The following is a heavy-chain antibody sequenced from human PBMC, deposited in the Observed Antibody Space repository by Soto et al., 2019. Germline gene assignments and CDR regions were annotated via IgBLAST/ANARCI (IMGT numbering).Heavy chain of an antibody. V-gene: IGHV3-64*01. Sequence: EVQLLEYGGGLVQPGGSRRLSCEASGFTFSNYAMHWVRQAPGKGLEYVSAISRHGDSTYYANSVKGRFTISRDNSKNTLYLQMGSLRTEDMAVYYCARRDGYNSDYWGQGTLVTVSS. J-gene: IGHJ4*02. CDR3: ARRDGYNSDY. CDR2: ISRHGDST. CDR1: GFTFSNYA. D-gene: IGHD5-12*01.